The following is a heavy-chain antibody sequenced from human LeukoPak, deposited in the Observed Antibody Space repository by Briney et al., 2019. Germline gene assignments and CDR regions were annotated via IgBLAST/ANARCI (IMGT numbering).Heavy chain of an antibody. Sequence: PGGSLRLSCAASGFIFSSNAMSWVRQAPGKGLEWVSGISNSGDSTYYADSVKGRFTISRDNSKNTLYLQMNTLRAEDTAIYYCAKDRTVGASYWYFDLWGRGTLVTVSS. V-gene: IGHV3-23*01. CDR3: AKDRTVGASYWYFDL. J-gene: IGHJ2*01. CDR2: ISNSGDST. D-gene: IGHD1-26*01. CDR1: GFIFSSNA.